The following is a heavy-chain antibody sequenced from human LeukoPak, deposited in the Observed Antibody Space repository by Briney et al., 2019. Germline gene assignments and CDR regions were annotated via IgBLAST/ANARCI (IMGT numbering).Heavy chain of an antibody. J-gene: IGHJ4*02. V-gene: IGHV1-69*05. CDR3: ASGSSPPSYFDY. CDR1: GGTFSSYA. Sequence: ASVKVSCKASGGTFSSYAISWVRQAPGQGLEWMGRIIPIFGTANYAQKFQGRVTITTDESTSTAYMELSSLRSEDTAVYYRASGSSPPSYFDYWGQGTLVTVSS. D-gene: IGHD2-15*01. CDR2: IIPIFGTA.